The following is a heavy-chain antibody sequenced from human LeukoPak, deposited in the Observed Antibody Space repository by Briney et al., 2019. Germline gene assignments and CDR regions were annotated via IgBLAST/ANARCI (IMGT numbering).Heavy chain of an antibody. V-gene: IGHV3-7*01. Sequence: GGSLRLSCAASGFTFSSYWMSWVRQVPGKGLEWVANIKQDGSEKYYVDSVKGRFTISRDNAKNSLYLQMNSLRAEDTAVYYCARDGALYYYYGMDVWGQGTTVTVSS. CDR2: IKQDGSEK. J-gene: IGHJ6*02. CDR3: ARDGALYYYYGMDV. D-gene: IGHD3-16*01. CDR1: GFTFSSYW.